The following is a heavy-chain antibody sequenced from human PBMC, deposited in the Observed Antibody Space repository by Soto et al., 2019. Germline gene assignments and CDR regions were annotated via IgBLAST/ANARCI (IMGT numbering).Heavy chain of an antibody. Sequence: SETLSLTCTVSGGSISSSSYYWGWIRQPPGKGLEWIGSIYYRGSTYYNPSLKSRVTISVDTSKNQFSLKLSSVTAADTAVDYCARLTYYDFWTYTLPSYHYYGMDVWGQGTTVTVSS. CDR1: GGSISSSSYY. D-gene: IGHD3-3*01. CDR3: ARLTYYDFWTYTLPSYHYYGMDV. V-gene: IGHV4-39*01. CDR2: IYYRGST. J-gene: IGHJ6*02.